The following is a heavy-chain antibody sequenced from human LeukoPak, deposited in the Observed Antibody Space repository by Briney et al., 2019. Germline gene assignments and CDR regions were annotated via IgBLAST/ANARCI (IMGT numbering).Heavy chain of an antibody. CDR1: GGSISNYY. CDR3: ASSAGTTGYYYYYMDV. J-gene: IGHJ6*03. V-gene: IGHV4-59*01. CDR2: SFYSGST. Sequence: SETLSLTCTVSGGSISNYYWSWIRQPPGKGLEWLGYSFYSGSTDYNPSLKSRVTISVDTSKIQFSLKLSSVTAADTAVYYCASSAGTTGYYYYYMDVWGKGTTVTVSS. D-gene: IGHD1-7*01.